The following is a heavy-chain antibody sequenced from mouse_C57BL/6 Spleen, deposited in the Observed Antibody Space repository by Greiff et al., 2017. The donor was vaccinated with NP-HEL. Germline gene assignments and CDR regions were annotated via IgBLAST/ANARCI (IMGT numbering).Heavy chain of an antibody. J-gene: IGHJ1*03. CDR1: GYTFTDYY. V-gene: IGHV1-26*01. Sequence: EVQLQQSGPELVKPGASVKISCKASGYTFTDYYMNWVKQSHGKSLEWIGDINPNNGGTSYNQKFKGKATLTVDKSSSTAYMELRSLTSEDSAVYYCASDPRYYGSSPCYFDVWGTGTTVTVSS. D-gene: IGHD1-1*01. CDR2: INPNNGGT. CDR3: ASDPRYYGSSPCYFDV.